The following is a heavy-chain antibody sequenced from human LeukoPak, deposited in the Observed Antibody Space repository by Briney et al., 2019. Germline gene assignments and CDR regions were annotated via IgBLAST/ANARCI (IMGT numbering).Heavy chain of an antibody. CDR1: GFTFSSYW. Sequence: GGSLRLSCAASGFTFSSYWMHWVRQAPGKGLVWVSRINTDGSSTSYADSVKGRFTISRDNAKNTLYLQMNSLRAEDTAVYYCARGMVRAHPRYYYMDVWGKGTTVTVSS. J-gene: IGHJ6*03. CDR2: INTDGSST. D-gene: IGHD3-10*01. CDR3: ARGMVRAHPRYYYMDV. V-gene: IGHV3-74*01.